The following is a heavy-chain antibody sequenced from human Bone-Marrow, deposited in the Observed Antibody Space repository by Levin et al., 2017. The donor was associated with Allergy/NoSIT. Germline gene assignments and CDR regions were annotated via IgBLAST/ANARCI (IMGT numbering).Heavy chain of an antibody. D-gene: IGHD2-15*01. Sequence: GESLKISCAASGFTFNNYAMTWVRQAPGKGLEWVSSITGGGGGDTYYADSVQGRFTISRDYFENTVDLQMNNLRAEDSAIYYCARGRSAAAVDWFDPWGQGTLVTVSS. J-gene: IGHJ5*02. V-gene: IGHV3-23*01. CDR2: ITGGGGGDT. CDR3: ARGRSAAAVDWFDP. CDR1: GFTFNNYA.